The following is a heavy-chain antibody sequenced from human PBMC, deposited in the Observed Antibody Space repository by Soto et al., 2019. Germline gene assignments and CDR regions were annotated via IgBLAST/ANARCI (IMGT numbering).Heavy chain of an antibody. J-gene: IGHJ4*02. D-gene: IGHD1-26*01. CDR2: ISGSGGST. CDR3: ARVYSESYPYFDF. CDR1: GFTFRSYT. Sequence: SLRLSCAASGFTFRSYTMTWVRQAPGKGLEWVSAISGSGGSTYYADSVKGRLTISRDNSKTMLYLQMNSLRAEDTALYYCARVYSESYPYFDFWGPGTLVTVSS. V-gene: IGHV3-23*01.